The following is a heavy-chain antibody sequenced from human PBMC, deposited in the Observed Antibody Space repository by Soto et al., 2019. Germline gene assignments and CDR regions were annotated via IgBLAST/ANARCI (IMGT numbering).Heavy chain of an antibody. Sequence: SLTCTVSGGSISSSSYYWGWIRQPPGKGLEWIGSIYYSGSTYYNPSLKSRVTISVDTSKNQFSLKLSSVTAADTAVYYCARSGDRYCSSTSCYRRGHYYGMDVWGQGTTVTVSS. CDR2: IYYSGST. CDR3: ARSGDRYCSSTSCYRRGHYYGMDV. CDR1: GGSISSSSYY. D-gene: IGHD2-2*02. J-gene: IGHJ6*02. V-gene: IGHV4-39*01.